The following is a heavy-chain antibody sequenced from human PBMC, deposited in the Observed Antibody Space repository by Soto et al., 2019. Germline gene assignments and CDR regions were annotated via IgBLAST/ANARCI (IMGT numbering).Heavy chain of an antibody. CDR2: ISYDGSNK. CDR1: GFTFSSYA. J-gene: IGHJ4*02. Sequence: GGSLRLSCAASGFTFSSYAMHWVRQASGKGLEWVAVISYDGSNKYYADSVKGRFTISRDNSKNTLYLQMNSLRAEDTAVYYCARDCSSTSCYPFDYWGQGTLVTVSS. V-gene: IGHV3-30-3*01. CDR3: ARDCSSTSCYPFDY. D-gene: IGHD2-2*01.